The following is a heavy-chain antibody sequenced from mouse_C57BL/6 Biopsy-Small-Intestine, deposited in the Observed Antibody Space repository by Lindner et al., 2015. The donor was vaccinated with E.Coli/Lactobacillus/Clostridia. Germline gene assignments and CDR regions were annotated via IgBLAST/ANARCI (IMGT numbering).Heavy chain of an antibody. CDR3: AAPTVTTSPGDY. J-gene: IGHJ4*01. Sequence: SVKVSCKASGYTFTNYGIHWVRQAPGQRLEWMGWISAATGKTKYSQKFQGRLTITRDTSASTANMELSSLRSEDTAMYYCAAPTVTTSPGDYWGQGTLVTVSS. V-gene: IGHV1-84*02. D-gene: IGHD2-13*01. CDR2: ISAATGKT. CDR1: GYTFTNYG.